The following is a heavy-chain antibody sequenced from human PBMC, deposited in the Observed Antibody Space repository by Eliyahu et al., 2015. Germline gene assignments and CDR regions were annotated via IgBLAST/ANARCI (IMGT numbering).Heavy chain of an antibody. CDR1: GYNLITNG. CDR3: ARGYGTTLAGTITFDY. CDR2: ISAYNGNT. D-gene: IGHD6-19*01. V-gene: IGHV1-18*01. Sequence: QVQLVQSGSEVKEPGASVKVSCRASGYNLITNGISWVRQAPGQGLEWMGCISAYNGNTKYAQRFQGRLTMTTDTSANTAYMELRSLRSDDTAVYYCARGYGTTLAGTITFDYWGQGTLVTVSA. J-gene: IGHJ4*02.